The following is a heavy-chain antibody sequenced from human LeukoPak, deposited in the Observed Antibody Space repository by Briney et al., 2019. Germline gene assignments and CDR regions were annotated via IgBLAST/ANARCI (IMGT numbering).Heavy chain of an antibody. V-gene: IGHV3-48*03. CDR1: GFTFSSYG. Sequence: PGGSLRLSCAASGFTFSSYGMNWVRQAPGEGLEWVSYISSSDSLKYYADSVKGRFTISRDNAKISLYLQMNSLRAEDTAVYYCAREDYYGSGSYMRYFYYYDMDVWGKGTTVTVSS. CDR3: AREDYYGSGSYMRYFYYYDMDV. J-gene: IGHJ6*04. D-gene: IGHD3-10*01. CDR2: ISSSDSLK.